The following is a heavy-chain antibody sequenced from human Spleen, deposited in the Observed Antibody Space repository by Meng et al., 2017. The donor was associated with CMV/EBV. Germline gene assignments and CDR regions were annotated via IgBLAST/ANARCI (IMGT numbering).Heavy chain of an antibody. CDR2: TYYRSKWYN. CDR3: ALASGGSYYYFDY. J-gene: IGHJ4*02. D-gene: IGHD1-26*01. Sequence: SETLSLTCALSGDSVSSNSAAWNWIRQSPSRGLEWLGRTYYRSKWYNDYAVSVKSRITINPDTSKNQFSLQLNSVTPEDTTVYYCALASGGSYYYFDYWGQGTLVTVSS. V-gene: IGHV6-1*01. CDR1: GDSVSSNSAA.